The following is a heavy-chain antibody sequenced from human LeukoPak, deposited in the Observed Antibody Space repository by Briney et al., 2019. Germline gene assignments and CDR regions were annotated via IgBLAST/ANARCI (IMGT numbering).Heavy chain of an antibody. J-gene: IGHJ4*02. V-gene: IGHV1-69*04. Sequence: ASVKVSCKASGGTFSSYAISWVRQAPGQGLEWMGRIIPILGIANYAQKFQGRVTITADKSTSTAYMELSSLRSEDTAVYYCARDPDYYDSSGYYYPLHYFDYWGQGTLVTVSS. D-gene: IGHD3-22*01. CDR3: ARDPDYYDSSGYYYPLHYFDY. CDR1: GGTFSSYA. CDR2: IIPILGIA.